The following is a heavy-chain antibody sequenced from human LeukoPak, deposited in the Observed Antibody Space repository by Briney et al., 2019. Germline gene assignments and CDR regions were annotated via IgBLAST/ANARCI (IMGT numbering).Heavy chain of an antibody. D-gene: IGHD3-10*01. CDR3: ARSFGWRSMVRRAHDY. V-gene: IGHV4-34*01. J-gene: IGHJ4*02. CDR2: INHSGST. CDR1: GGSFSGYY. Sequence: KPSETLSLTCAVYGGSFSGYYWSWIRQPPGKGLEWIGEINHSGSTNYNPSLMSRVTISVDTSKNQFSLKLSSVTAADTAVYYCARSFGWRSMVRRAHDYWGQGTLVTVSS.